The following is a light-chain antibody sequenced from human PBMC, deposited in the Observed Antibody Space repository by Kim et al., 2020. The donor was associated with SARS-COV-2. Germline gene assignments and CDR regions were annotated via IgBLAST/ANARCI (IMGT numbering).Light chain of an antibody. J-gene: IGLJ2*01. CDR3: CSYAGPYNNVL. CDR2: DVN. CDR1: GSDVGGYNY. V-gene: IGLV2-11*01. Sequence: QSALTQPRSVSGSPGQSITISCTGTGSDVGGYNYVSWYQQFPGKAPKLMIYDVNKRPSGVPDRFSGSKSGNTASLTISGLQAADEGDYHCCSYAGPYNNVLFGGGTQLTVL.